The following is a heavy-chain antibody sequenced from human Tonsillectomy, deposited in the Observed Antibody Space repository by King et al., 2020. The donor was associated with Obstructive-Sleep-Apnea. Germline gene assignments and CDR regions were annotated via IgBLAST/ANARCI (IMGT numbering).Heavy chain of an antibody. J-gene: IGHJ4*02. CDR3: TRGVFSDF. V-gene: IGHV3-11*01. Sequence: VQLVESGGGLVKPGGSLRLSCAASGFTFSDYYMNWIRQSPGKGREWRAFVSGTGDTLYYADSVRGRFTISRDNDKNSLSLQMNSLRAADTAPYYCTRGVFSDFWGQGTLVTVSS. CDR1: GFTFSDYY. D-gene: IGHD3-16*01. CDR2: VSGTGDTL.